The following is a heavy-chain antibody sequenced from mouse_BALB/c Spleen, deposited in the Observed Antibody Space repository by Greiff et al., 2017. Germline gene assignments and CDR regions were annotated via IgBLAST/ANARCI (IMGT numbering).Heavy chain of an antibody. CDR2: INPYNGAT. Sequence: EVQLQQSGPELVKPGASVKISCKASGYSFTGYYMHWVKQSHVKSLEWIGRINPYNGATSYNQNFKDKASLTVDKSSSTAYMELHSLTSEDSAVYYCATGYGNYEFAYWGQGTLVTVSA. J-gene: IGHJ3*01. CDR3: ATGYGNYEFAY. V-gene: IGHV1-31*01. D-gene: IGHD2-1*01. CDR1: GYSFTGYY.